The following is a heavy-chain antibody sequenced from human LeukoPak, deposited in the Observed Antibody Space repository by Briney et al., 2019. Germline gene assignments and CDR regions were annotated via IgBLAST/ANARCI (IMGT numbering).Heavy chain of an antibody. D-gene: IGHD1-7*01. CDR3: ACITETTPKPFDP. CDR1: GLTFSSYW. J-gene: IGHJ5*02. V-gene: IGHV3-74*01. CDR2: INSDGSST. Sequence: GGSVTLSCAASGLTFSSYWMHWVRQAPGKGLVWVSRINSDGSSTSYADSVKGRFNISRDNAKSTLYLQMNSLRAEDTAVYFCACITETTPKPFDPWGQGTLVTVSS.